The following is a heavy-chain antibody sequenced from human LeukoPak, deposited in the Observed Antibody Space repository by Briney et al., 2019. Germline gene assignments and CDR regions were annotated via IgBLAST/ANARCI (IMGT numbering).Heavy chain of an antibody. Sequence: ASVKVSCKASGYTFTSYGISWVRQAPGQGLEWMGWISAYNGNTNYAQKLQGRVTMTTDTSTSTAYTELRSLRSDDTAVYYCARSRTAAGSFVYWGQGTLVTVSS. D-gene: IGHD6-13*01. CDR2: ISAYNGNT. V-gene: IGHV1-18*01. CDR1: GYTFTSYG. CDR3: ARSRTAAGSFVY. J-gene: IGHJ4*02.